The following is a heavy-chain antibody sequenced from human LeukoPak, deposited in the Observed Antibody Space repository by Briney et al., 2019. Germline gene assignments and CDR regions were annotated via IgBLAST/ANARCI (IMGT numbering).Heavy chain of an antibody. Sequence: GGSLRLSCAASGFTFSSYAMSWVRQAPGKGLEWGSPISGSGGSTYYADSVKGRFTISRDNSKSTLFLQLNSLRAEDTAVYYCAKDPRVGSRVATPCHWGQGTLVTVSS. J-gene: IGHJ4*02. CDR3: AKDPRVGSRVATPCH. D-gene: IGHD5-24*01. CDR2: ISGSGGST. CDR1: GFTFSSYA. V-gene: IGHV3-23*01.